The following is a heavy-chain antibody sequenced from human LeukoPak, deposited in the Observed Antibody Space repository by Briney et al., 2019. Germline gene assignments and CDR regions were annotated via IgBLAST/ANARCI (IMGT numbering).Heavy chain of an antibody. CDR3: ASDRCYYYDSSGYPVRHGY. V-gene: IGHV3-74*01. CDR2: INTDGSST. D-gene: IGHD3-22*01. Sequence: PGGSLTLSCAASGFTFSSYWMYWVRQAPGKGLVWVSRINTDGSSTSYADSVKGRFTISRDNAKNTLYLQMSSLRAEDTAVYYCASDRCYYYDSSGYPVRHGYLGQGTLVTVSS. CDR1: GFTFSSYW. J-gene: IGHJ4*01.